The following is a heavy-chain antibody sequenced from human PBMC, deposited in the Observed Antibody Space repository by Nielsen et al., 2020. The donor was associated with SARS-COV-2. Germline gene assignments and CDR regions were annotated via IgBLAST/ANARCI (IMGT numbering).Heavy chain of an antibody. V-gene: IGHV1-69*01. D-gene: IGHD3-3*01. CDR2: IIPIFGTA. J-gene: IGHJ4*02. CDR3: ARGRKFLEWSSTFDY. Sequence: WVGQAPGQGLEWMGGIIPIFGTANYAQKFQGRVTITADESTSTAYMELSSLRSEDTAVYYCARGRKFLEWSSTFDYWGQGTLVTVSS.